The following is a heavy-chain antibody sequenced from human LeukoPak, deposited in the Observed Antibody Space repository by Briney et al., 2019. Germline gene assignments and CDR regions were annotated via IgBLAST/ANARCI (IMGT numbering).Heavy chain of an antibody. CDR1: GYTFTTFP. D-gene: IGHD3-9*01. CDR3: ARGHDTTGYFAY. CDR2: INTTTGIP. Sequence: GASVKVSCKPSGYTFTTFPINWVRQAPGQGLEWMGWINTTTGIPTYAQGLTGQFVFSLDASVSTAYLQITSLKTEDIGVYYCARGHDTTGYFAYWGQGSLVTVSS. J-gene: IGHJ4*02. V-gene: IGHV7-4-1*02.